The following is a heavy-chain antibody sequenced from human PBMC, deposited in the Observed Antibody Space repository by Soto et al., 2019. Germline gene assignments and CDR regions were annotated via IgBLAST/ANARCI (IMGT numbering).Heavy chain of an antibody. V-gene: IGHV3-30-3*01. J-gene: IGHJ4*02. CDR1: GFTFSSYA. CDR3: AKGVNWAFSDS. Sequence: GGSLRLSCAASGFTFSSYAMHWVRQAPGKGLEWVAVISYDGSNKYYADSVKGRFTISRDNSKNTLYLQMNSLRAEDAAVYYCAKGVNWAFSDSWGQGTLVTVSS. CDR2: ISYDGSNK. D-gene: IGHD1-1*01.